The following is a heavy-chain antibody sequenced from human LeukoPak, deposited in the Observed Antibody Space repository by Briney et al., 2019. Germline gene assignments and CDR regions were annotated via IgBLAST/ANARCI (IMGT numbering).Heavy chain of an antibody. CDR1: GFNFGEFW. CDR2: IKEDGSES. J-gene: IGHJ3*02. D-gene: IGHD3-22*01. Sequence: PEGSLRLSCAASGFNFGEFWMAWVRQTPGMGLEWVADIKEDGSESFYVDSVKGRFTISRDNAKNSLYLQMNSLRAEDMALYYCARAPYYYDSSGPPDAFDIWGQGTMVTVSS. CDR3: ARAPYYYDSSGPPDAFDI. V-gene: IGHV3-7*03.